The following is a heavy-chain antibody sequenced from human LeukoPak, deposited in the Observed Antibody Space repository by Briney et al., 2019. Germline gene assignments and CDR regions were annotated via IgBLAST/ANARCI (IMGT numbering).Heavy chain of an antibody. V-gene: IGHV4-30-4*08. CDR3: ARVGWKNAFDI. J-gene: IGHJ3*02. Sequence: SETPSLTCTVSGGSISSGDYYWSWIRQPPGKGLEWIGYIYYSGSTYYNPSLKSRVTISVDTSKNQFSLKLSSVTAADTAVYYCARVGWKNAFDIWGQGTMVTVSS. CDR2: IYYSGST. CDR1: GGSISSGDYY. D-gene: IGHD1-1*01.